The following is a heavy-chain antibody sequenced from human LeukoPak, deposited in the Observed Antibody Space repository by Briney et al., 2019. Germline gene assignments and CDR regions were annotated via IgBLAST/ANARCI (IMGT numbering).Heavy chain of an antibody. CDR3: ATQKYSSDALG. CDR2: IYYSGST. V-gene: IGHV4-59*11. J-gene: IGHJ4*02. Sequence: SETLSLTCTVSGGSTSSHYWSWIRQPPGKGLEWIGYIYYSGSTNYNPSLKSRVTISVDTSKNQFSLKLSSVTAADTAVYYCATQKYSSDALGWGQGTLVTVSS. CDR1: GGSTSSHY. D-gene: IGHD6-25*01.